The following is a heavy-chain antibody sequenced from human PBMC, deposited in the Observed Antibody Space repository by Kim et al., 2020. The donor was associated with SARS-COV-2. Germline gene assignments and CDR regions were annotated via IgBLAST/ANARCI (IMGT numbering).Heavy chain of an antibody. CDR1: GGTFSSYA. V-gene: IGHV1-69*13. D-gene: IGHD5-12*01. CDR3: VRGGIVATITGYYYYGMDV. CDR2: IIPIFGTA. Sequence: SVKVSCKASGGTFSSYAISWVRQAPGQGLEWMGGIIPIFGTANYAQKFQGRVTITADESTSTAYMELSSLRSEDTAVYYCVRGGIVATITGYYYYGMDVWGQGTTVTVSS. J-gene: IGHJ6*02.